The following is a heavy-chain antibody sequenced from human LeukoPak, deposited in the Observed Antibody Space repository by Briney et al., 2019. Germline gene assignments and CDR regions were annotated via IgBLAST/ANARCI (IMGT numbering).Heavy chain of an antibody. D-gene: IGHD6-13*01. CDR3: ARQPLGSSWSECLFLDY. J-gene: IGHJ4*02. V-gene: IGHV4-61*08. Sequence: SETLSLTCAVSGGSISSGGYSWSWIRQPPGKGLEWLGYIYYSGSTNYNPSLKSRVTISVDTSKNQFSLKLSSVTAADTAVYYCARQPLGSSWSECLFLDYWGQGTLVTVSS. CDR2: IYYSGST. CDR1: GGSISSGGYS.